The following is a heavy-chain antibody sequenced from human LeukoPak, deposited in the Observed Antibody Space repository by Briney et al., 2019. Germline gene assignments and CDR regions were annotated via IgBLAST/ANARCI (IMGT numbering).Heavy chain of an antibody. CDR3: ARGYYDYVWGSYRHAPYYFDY. CDR2: IYHSGST. J-gene: IGHJ4*02. D-gene: IGHD3-16*02. V-gene: IGHV4-38-2*02. Sequence: PSEALSLTCTVSGYSISSGYYWGWIRQPPGKGLEWIGSIYHSGSTSYNPSLKSRVTISVDTSKNQFSLKLSSVTAADTAVYYCARGYYDYVWGSYRHAPYYFDYWGQGTLVTVSS. CDR1: GYSISSGYY.